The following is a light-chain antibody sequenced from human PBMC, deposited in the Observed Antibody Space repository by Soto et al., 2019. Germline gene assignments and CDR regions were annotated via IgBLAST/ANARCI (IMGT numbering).Light chain of an antibody. CDR3: QQYGGSSLYT. CDR1: QSVSSSY. V-gene: IGKV3-20*01. Sequence: EIVLTQSPGTLSLSPGERATLSCRASQSVSSSYLGWYQQKPGQAPRLLIYGASSRATGIPDRFSGSGSGTDFTPTISRLDPEDFAVSYCQQYGGSSLYTFGQGTKLEIK. CDR2: GAS. J-gene: IGKJ2*01.